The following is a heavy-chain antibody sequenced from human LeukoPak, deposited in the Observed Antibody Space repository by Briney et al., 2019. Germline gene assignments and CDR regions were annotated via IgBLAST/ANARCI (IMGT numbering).Heavy chain of an antibody. J-gene: IGHJ6*02. CDR3: ARKNNLRDYYYGMDV. CDR1: GGSISSYY. Sequence: SETLSLTCTVSGGSISSYYWSWIRQPPGKGLEWIGYIYYSGSTNYNPSLKRRVTISVDTSKNQFSLKLSSVTAADTAVYYCARKNNLRDYYYGMDVWGQGTTVTVSS. D-gene: IGHD1-14*01. V-gene: IGHV4-59*01. CDR2: IYYSGST.